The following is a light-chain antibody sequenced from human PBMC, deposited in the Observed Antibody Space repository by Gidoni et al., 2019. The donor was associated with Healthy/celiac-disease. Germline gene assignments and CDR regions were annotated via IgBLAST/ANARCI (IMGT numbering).Light chain of an antibody. CDR1: SSDVGSYNR. V-gene: IGLV2-18*02. J-gene: IGLJ2*01. CDR2: EVN. Sequence: QSALTQPPSVSGSPGLSVTISCTGTSSDVGSYNRVSWYQQPPGTAPKLMIYEVNNRPSWVPDRFSGSKSGNTASLTISGLQAEDEADYYCSSYTSSSTLVFGGGTKLTVL. CDR3: SSYTSSSTLV.